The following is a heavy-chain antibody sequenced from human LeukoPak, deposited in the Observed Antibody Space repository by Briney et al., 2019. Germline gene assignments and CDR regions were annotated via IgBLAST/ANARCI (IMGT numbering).Heavy chain of an antibody. Sequence: ASETLSLTCTVSGGSITNYYWSWIRQPPGKGLERLGYIYYTGSTHYNPSLRSRVTISVDTSKNQLSLKLTSVTPADTAVYYCARKAAAGIPPLYNWFDPWGQGTLVTVSA. J-gene: IGHJ5*02. CDR3: ARKAAAGIPPLYNWFDP. CDR1: GGSITNYY. D-gene: IGHD6-13*01. CDR2: IYYTGST. V-gene: IGHV4-59*01.